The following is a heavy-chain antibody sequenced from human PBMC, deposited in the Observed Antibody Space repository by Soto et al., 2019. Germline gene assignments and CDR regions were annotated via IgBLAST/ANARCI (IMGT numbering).Heavy chain of an antibody. CDR1: GFTFDDYA. CDR2: ISWNSGSI. V-gene: IGHV3-9*01. CDR3: AKDMGYATVAPIDY. J-gene: IGHJ4*02. D-gene: IGHD5-18*01. Sequence: PGGSLRLSCAASGFTFDDYAMHWPRQAPGKGLEWVSGISWNSGSIGYADSVKGRFTISRDNAKNSLYLQMNSLRAEDTALYYCAKDMGYATVAPIDYWGQGTLVTVSS.